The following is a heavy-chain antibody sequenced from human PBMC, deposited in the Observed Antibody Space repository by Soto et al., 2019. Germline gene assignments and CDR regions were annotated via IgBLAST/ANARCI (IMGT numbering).Heavy chain of an antibody. V-gene: IGHV1-18*01. J-gene: IGHJ4*02. CDR2: ISAYNGNT. Sequence: QVQLVQSGAEVKKPGASVKVSCKASGYTFSSYGISWVRQAPGQGLEWMGWISAYNGNTNDAQKLQGRVTMTTDTTTSTAYMVLRSLRSDDTAVYYCATDAYSANFTYWVQGTQVTVSS. D-gene: IGHD6-13*01. CDR1: GYTFSSYG. CDR3: ATDAYSANFTY.